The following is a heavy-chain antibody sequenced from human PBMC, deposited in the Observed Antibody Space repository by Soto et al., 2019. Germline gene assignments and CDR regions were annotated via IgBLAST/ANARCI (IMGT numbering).Heavy chain of an antibody. V-gene: IGHV3-48*03. CDR3: ARAFSSSWFGPSYYYYGMDV. D-gene: IGHD6-13*01. J-gene: IGHJ6*02. CDR2: ISSSGSTI. CDR1: GFTFSSYE. Sequence: GGSLRLSCAASGFTFSSYEMNWVRQAPGKGLEWVSYISSSGSTIYYADSVKGRFTISRDNSKNTLYLQMNSLRAEDTAVYYCARAFSSSWFGPSYYYYGMDVWGQGTTVTVSS.